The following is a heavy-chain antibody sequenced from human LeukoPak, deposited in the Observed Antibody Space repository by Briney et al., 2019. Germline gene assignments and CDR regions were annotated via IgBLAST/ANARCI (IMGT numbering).Heavy chain of an antibody. CDR3: AKDLGWNWFDP. CDR2: ISGGGDAT. Sequence: GGSLRLSCAASTFIFSDYAMTWVRQAPGKGLEWVSTISGGGDATYYAHSVKGRFAVSRDNSKKTLYLQLNSLRAEDTAVYYCAKDLGWNWFDPWGQGTLVTVSS. CDR1: TFIFSDYA. D-gene: IGHD5-24*01. V-gene: IGHV3-23*01. J-gene: IGHJ5*02.